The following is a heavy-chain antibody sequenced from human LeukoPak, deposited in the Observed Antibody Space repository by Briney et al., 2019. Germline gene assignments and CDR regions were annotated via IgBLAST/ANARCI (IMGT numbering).Heavy chain of an antibody. CDR2: ISDDGGHT. J-gene: IGHJ4*02. CDR1: GCTFSSYW. CDR3: ARVTGGYNLVDY. Sequence: GGSLRLSCAASGCTFSSYWMHWVRQAPGKGLVWVSRISDDGGHTFHADSVKGRFAMSRDNSKNTLYLKMNSLRAEDTGVYYCARVTGGYNLVDYWGQGTLVTVSS. V-gene: IGHV3-74*01. D-gene: IGHD5-24*01.